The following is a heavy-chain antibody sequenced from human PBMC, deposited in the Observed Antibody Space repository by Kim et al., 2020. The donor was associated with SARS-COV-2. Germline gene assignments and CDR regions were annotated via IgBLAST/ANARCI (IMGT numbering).Heavy chain of an antibody. Sequence: SETLSLTCAVSGGSISSSNWWSWVRQPPGKGLEWIGEIYHSGSTNYNPSLKSRVTIPVDKAKNQFSLKLSSVTAADTAVYYCARGGRWYYYDSSGSILDYWGEGTLDTVSS. CDR3: ARGGRWYYYDSSGSILDY. CDR1: GGSISSSNW. CDR2: IYHSGST. D-gene: IGHD3-22*01. J-gene: IGHJ4*02. V-gene: IGHV4-4*02.